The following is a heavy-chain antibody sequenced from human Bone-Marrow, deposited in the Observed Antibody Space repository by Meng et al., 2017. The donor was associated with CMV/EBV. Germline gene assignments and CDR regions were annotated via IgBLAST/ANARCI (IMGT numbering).Heavy chain of an antibody. CDR3: ARDRGDV. V-gene: IGHV4-39*07. J-gene: IGHJ6*02. CDR1: GGSISSSSYY. Sequence: GSLRLSCTVSGGSISSSSYYWGWIRQPPGKGLEWIGSIYYSGSTYYNPSLKSRVTISVDTSKNQFSLKLSSVTAADTAVYYCARDRGDVWGQGTTVTVSS. CDR2: IYYSGST.